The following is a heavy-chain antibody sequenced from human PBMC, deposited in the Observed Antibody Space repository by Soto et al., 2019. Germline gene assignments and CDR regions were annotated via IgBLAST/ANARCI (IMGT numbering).Heavy chain of an antibody. V-gene: IGHV3-23*01. D-gene: IGHD2-15*01. CDR1: GFTFNNYA. J-gene: IGHJ6*02. Sequence: GGSLRLSCAASGFTFNNYAMSWVRQAPGKGLEWVSGIIGSGDSTYYADSVKGRFTMSRDNSKNTLYLEMSSLRADDTAVYYCEKSRWGGSCYYAVDVWGQGTTVTVSS. CDR3: EKSRWGGSCYYAVDV. CDR2: IIGSGDST.